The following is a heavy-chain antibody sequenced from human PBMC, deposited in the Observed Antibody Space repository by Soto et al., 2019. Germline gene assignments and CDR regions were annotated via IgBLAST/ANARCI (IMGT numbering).Heavy chain of an antibody. V-gene: IGHV3-7*01. D-gene: IGHD3-3*02. CDR2: IKQDGSEK. CDR1: GFTFSSYW. CDR3: TRDRGLPIFF. J-gene: IGHJ4*02. Sequence: PVGSLRLSCAASGFTFSSYWMSWVRQAPGKGLEWVANIKQDGSEKKYVDSVKGRFTISRDNAKNSLFLQLNSLRVEDTAVYYCTRDRGLPIFFWGQGTLVTVSS.